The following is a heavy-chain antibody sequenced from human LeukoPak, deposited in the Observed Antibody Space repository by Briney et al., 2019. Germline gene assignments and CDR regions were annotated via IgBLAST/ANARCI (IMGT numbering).Heavy chain of an antibody. V-gene: IGHV1-18*01. CDR1: GGTFSSNT. D-gene: IGHD6-13*01. CDR2: ISAYNGNT. Sequence: GASVKVSCKASGGTFSSNTISWVRQAPGQGLEWMGWISAYNGNTNYAQKLQGRVTMTTDTSTSTAYMELRSLRSDDTAVYYCARVGSPLVSTYYYYYYMDVWGKGTTVTVSS. CDR3: ARVGSPLVSTYYYYYYMDV. J-gene: IGHJ6*03.